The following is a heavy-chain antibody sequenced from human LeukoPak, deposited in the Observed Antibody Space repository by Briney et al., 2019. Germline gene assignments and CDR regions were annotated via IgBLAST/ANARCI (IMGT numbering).Heavy chain of an antibody. J-gene: IGHJ4*02. V-gene: IGHV3-48*03. D-gene: IGHD3-22*01. Sequence: GGSLRLSCAASGFTFSSYEMTWVRQAPGKGLEWVSYISSSGITIYYADSVKGRFTISRDNAKNSLYLQMNSLRAEDTAVYYCARENYYDSSGLDYWGQGTLVTVSS. CDR3: ARENYYDSSGLDY. CDR1: GFTFSSYE. CDR2: ISSSGITI.